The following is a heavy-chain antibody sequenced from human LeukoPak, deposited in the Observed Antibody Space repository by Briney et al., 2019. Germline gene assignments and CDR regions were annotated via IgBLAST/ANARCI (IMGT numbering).Heavy chain of an antibody. CDR1: GYTFATYW. V-gene: IGHV5-51*01. J-gene: IGHJ3*02. Sequence: GESLKISCKGSGYTFATYWIGWVRQMPGKGLEWMGITYPGDSDTRYSPSFQGQVTISADKSISTAYLQWSSLKASDTAMYYCARHLGYGLYDAFDIWGQGTMVTVSS. D-gene: IGHD5-18*01. CDR3: ARHLGYGLYDAFDI. CDR2: TYPGDSDT.